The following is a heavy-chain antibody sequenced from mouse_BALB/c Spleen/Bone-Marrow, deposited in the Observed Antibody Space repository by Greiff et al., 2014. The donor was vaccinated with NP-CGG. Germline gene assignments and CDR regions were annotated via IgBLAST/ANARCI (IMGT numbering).Heavy chain of an antibody. CDR2: IYPGDGDT. Sequence: VKLVESGAELARPGASVKLSCKASGYTFTSYWMQWVKQRPGRGLEWIGAIYPGDGDTRNTQKFKGKATLTADKSSSTAYMQLSSLASEDSAVYYCARNYYYGSSWSAMDYWGQGTSVTVSS. J-gene: IGHJ4*01. D-gene: IGHD1-1*01. CDR3: ARNYYYGSSWSAMDY. V-gene: IGHV1-87*01. CDR1: GYTFTSYW.